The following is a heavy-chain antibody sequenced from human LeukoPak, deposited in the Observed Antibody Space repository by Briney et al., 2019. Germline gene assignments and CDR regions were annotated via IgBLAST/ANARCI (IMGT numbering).Heavy chain of an antibody. D-gene: IGHD3-3*01. CDR1: GGSISSSNYY. CDR2: IYYSGST. Sequence: PSETLSLTCTVSGGSISSSNYYWGWIRQPPGTGLEWIGSIYYSGSTYYNPSLKSRITISVDTSKNQFSLKLSSVTAADTAVYYCARHGSPMTIFGDFDYWGQGTLVTVSS. V-gene: IGHV4-39*01. J-gene: IGHJ4*02. CDR3: ARHGSPMTIFGDFDY.